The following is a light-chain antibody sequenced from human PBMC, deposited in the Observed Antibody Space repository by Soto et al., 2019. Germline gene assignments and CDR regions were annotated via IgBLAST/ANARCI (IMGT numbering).Light chain of an antibody. CDR2: GAS. Sequence: IVMTQSPATLSVPPGERATLSCRASPSVSSNLAWYQQKPGQAPRLVIYGASTRATCIPARFSGSGSGTEFTLSISSLQSQDSAVYYRQQYNNWPWTFGQGTK. CDR3: QQYNNWPWT. CDR1: PSVSSN. V-gene: IGKV3-15*01. J-gene: IGKJ1*01.